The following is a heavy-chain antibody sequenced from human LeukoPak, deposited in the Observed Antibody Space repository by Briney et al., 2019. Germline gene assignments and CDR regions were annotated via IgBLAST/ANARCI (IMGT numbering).Heavy chain of an antibody. CDR3: AREEFMSIWFGELPFWFDP. V-gene: IGHV3-74*01. Sequence: GGSLRLSCAASGFTFSSYWMHWVRQAPGKGLVWVSRINSDGSSTSYADSVKGRFTISRDNAKNTLYLQMNSLRAEDTAVYYCAREEFMSIWFGELPFWFDPWGQGTLVTVSS. CDR1: GFTFSSYW. CDR2: INSDGSST. D-gene: IGHD3-10*01. J-gene: IGHJ5*02.